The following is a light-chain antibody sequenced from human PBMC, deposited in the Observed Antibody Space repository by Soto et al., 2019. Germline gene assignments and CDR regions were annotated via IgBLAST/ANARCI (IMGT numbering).Light chain of an antibody. J-gene: IGLJ1*01. V-gene: IGLV2-14*01. Sequence: QSVLTQPASVSGSPGQSITISCTGTSSDVGGYNYVSWYQQHPGKAPKLMIYEVSNRPSGVSNRFSGSKSGNTASLTISGLQAEDAADYYCSSYKSSNTPYVFGTGTKVTVL. CDR1: SSDVGGYNY. CDR3: SSYKSSNTPYV. CDR2: EVS.